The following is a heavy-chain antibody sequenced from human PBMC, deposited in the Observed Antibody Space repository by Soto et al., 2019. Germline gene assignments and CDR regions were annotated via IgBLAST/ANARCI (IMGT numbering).Heavy chain of an antibody. CDR2: IYHSGST. D-gene: IGHD3-9*01. CDR3: ARHTTYYDILTGYLHIDAFDI. V-gene: IGHV4-59*08. Sequence: SETLSLTCRVPGRSISTNYWSWVRQPPGKGLESIGYIYHSGSTNYNPSLESRVTMSVDTSKNQFSLKLSSVTAADTAVYYCARHTTYYDILTGYLHIDAFDIWGQGTMVTVSS. CDR1: GRSISTNY. J-gene: IGHJ3*02.